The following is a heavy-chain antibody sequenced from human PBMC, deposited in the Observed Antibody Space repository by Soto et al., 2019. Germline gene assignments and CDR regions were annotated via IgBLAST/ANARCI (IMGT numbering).Heavy chain of an antibody. Sequence: SETLSLTCTVSGGPITSGNWRSWVRQPPGKGLEWIGEIYYSGSVTPNPSLKRRVTMSIDKSKNQSSLNLTSVTAADTAVYYCARDGPTGFTYVHWGQGALVTVSS. J-gene: IGHJ4*02. CDR3: ARDGPTGFTYVH. V-gene: IGHV4-4*02. D-gene: IGHD2-21*01. CDR1: GGPITSGNW. CDR2: IYYSGSV.